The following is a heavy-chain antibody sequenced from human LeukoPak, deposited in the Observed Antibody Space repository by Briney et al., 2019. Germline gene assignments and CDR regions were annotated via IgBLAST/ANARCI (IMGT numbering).Heavy chain of an antibody. J-gene: IGHJ4*01. CDR2: FSVSGTT. CDR3: ARIGQYKTAWTHFDH. CDR1: GDSLRRFY. Sequence: PSETLSLTCTVSGDSLRRFYWSWVPQPAGEGLEWIGRFSVSGTTDYSPSLKSRVTISVDTSKNQFSLKLTYVTAADTAVYYCARIGQYKTAWTHFDHWGHGTLVTVSS. D-gene: IGHD1-14*01. V-gene: IGHV4-4*07.